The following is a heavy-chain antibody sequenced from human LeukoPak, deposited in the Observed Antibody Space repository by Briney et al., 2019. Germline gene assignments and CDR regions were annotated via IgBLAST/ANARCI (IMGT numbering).Heavy chain of an antibody. Sequence: GGSLRLSCAASGFTVSSNYMSWVRQAPGKGLEWVSVIYSGGSTYYADSVKGRFTISRDNSKNTLYLQMNSLRAEDTAVYYCARVGTSPETYYYDSSGLAAFDIWGQGTMVTVSS. J-gene: IGHJ3*02. CDR3: ARVGTSPETYYYDSSGLAAFDI. CDR2: IYSGGST. CDR1: GFTVSSNY. D-gene: IGHD3-22*01. V-gene: IGHV3-66*01.